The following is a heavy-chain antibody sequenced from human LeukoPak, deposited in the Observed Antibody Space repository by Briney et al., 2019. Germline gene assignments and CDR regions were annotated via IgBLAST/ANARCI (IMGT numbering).Heavy chain of an antibody. D-gene: IGHD3-10*01. CDR2: VHYSGST. V-gene: IGHV4-39*01. CDR3: ARPSHSGNYYIGFDY. Sequence: SETLSLTCTVSGGSISSSSYYWGWLRQPPGKGLEWIGTVHYSGSTYYNPSLKSRLTISVVTSKNQFSLKLSSVTAADTAVYYCARPSHSGNYYIGFDYWGQGTLVTVSS. CDR1: GGSISSSSYY. J-gene: IGHJ4*02.